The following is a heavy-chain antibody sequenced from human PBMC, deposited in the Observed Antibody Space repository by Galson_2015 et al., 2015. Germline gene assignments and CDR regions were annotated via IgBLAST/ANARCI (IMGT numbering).Heavy chain of an antibody. CDR1: GFTFSDYY. J-gene: IGHJ4*01. Sequence: SLRLSCAVSGFTFSDYYMSWIRKAPGKGLEWVSYISPTSTYTNYPDSLKGRFTISRDNAKNSLYLQMNSLRAEDTAVYYCARRGFYDWYFDYWGQGTLVTVSS. V-gene: IGHV3-11*06. CDR3: ARRGFYDWYFDY. D-gene: IGHD3-3*01. CDR2: ISPTSTYT.